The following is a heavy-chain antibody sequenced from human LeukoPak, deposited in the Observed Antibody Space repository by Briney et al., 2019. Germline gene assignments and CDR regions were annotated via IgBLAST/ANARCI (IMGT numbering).Heavy chain of an antibody. D-gene: IGHD2-21*01. CDR1: GGSISSSSYY. V-gene: IGHV4-39*01. J-gene: IGHJ4*02. CDR3: ARINCGGDCYIDY. CDR2: IYYSGST. Sequence: SETLSLTCIVSGGSISSSSYYWGWIRQPPGKGLEWIGSIYYSGSTYYNPSLKSRVTISVDTSKNQFSLKLSSVTAADTAVYYCARINCGGDCYIDYWGQGTLVTVSS.